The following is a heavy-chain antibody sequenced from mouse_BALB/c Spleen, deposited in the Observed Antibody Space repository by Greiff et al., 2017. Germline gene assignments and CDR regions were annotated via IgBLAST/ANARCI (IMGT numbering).Heavy chain of an antibody. CDR3: ARSLYYGNYVYFDY. D-gene: IGHD2-1*01. J-gene: IGHJ2*01. Sequence: VHLVESGAELAKPGASVKMSCKASGYTFTSYWMHWVKQRPGQGLEWIGYINPSTGYTEYNQKFKDKATLTADKSSSTAYMQLSSLTSEDSAVYYCARSLYYGNYVYFDYWGQGTTLTVSS. CDR1: GYTFTSYW. V-gene: IGHV1-7*01. CDR2: INPSTGYT.